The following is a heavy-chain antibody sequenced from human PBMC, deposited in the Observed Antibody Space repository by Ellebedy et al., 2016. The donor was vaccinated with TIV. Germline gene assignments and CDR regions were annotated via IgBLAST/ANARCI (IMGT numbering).Heavy chain of an antibody. D-gene: IGHD3-22*01. CDR2: LQSGGRT. CDR3: TKARDGSGSVDY. CDR1: GVTVSSNN. J-gene: IGHJ4*02. V-gene: IGHV3-66*01. Sequence: GESLKISCAAPGVTVSSNNMNWVRQAPGKGLEWVSVLQSGGRTHYAVSVKGRFTISRDNSKNTLYLQMNSLRAEDTAVYYCTKARDGSGSVDYWGQGTLVTVSS.